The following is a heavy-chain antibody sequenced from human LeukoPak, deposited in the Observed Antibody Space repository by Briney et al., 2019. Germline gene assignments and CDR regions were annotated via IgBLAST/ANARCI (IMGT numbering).Heavy chain of an antibody. CDR3: ARVGGGKRGVDY. J-gene: IGHJ4*02. V-gene: IGHV4-59*01. CDR1: GGSISSYY. D-gene: IGHD1-1*01. CDR2: IYYGGST. Sequence: SETLSLTCTVSGGSISSYYWSWIRQPPGKGLEWIGYIYYGGSTNYNPSLKSRVTILVDTSKNQFSLKLSSVTAADTAVYYCARVGGGKRGVDYWGQGTLVTVSS.